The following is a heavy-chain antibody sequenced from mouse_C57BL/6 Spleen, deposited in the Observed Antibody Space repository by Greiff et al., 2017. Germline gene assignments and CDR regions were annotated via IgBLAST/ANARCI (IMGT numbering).Heavy chain of an antibody. CDR2: IDPETGGT. D-gene: IGHD2-2*01. V-gene: IGHV1-15*01. Sequence: QVQLQQSGAELVRPGASVTLSCKASGYTFTDYEMHWVKQTPVHGLEWIGAIDPETGGTAYNQKFKGKAILTADKSSSTAYMELRSLTSEDSAVYYWTRFNFGYGGVSYWGQGTMVTVSA. CDR1: GYTFTDYE. CDR3: TRFNFGYGGVSY. J-gene: IGHJ3*01.